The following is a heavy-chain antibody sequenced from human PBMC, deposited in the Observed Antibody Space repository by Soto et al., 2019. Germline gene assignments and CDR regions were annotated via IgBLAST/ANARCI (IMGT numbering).Heavy chain of an antibody. CDR1: GFTFSSYE. D-gene: IGHD1-1*01. Sequence: PGGSLRLSCAASGFTFSSYEMNWVRQAPGKGLEWVSYISSSGSTIYYADSVKGRFTISRDNAKDSLYLQMNSLRAEDTAVYYCARVGDGYNLNAFDIWGQGTMVTVSS. CDR3: ARVGDGYNLNAFDI. CDR2: ISSSGSTI. J-gene: IGHJ3*02. V-gene: IGHV3-48*03.